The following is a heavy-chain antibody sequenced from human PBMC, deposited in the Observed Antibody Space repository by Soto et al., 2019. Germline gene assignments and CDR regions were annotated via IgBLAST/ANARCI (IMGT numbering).Heavy chain of an antibody. D-gene: IGHD3-3*01. V-gene: IGHV1-18*04. Sequence: EASVKVSCKASGYTFTSYGISWVRQAPGQGLEWMGWISAYNGNTNYAQKLQGRVTMTTDTSTSTAYMELRSLRSDDTAVYYCAREVGAAIFGVVIIPDYYYGMDVWGQGTTVTVSS. CDR3: AREVGAAIFGVVIIPDYYYGMDV. CDR1: GYTFTSYG. J-gene: IGHJ6*02. CDR2: ISAYNGNT.